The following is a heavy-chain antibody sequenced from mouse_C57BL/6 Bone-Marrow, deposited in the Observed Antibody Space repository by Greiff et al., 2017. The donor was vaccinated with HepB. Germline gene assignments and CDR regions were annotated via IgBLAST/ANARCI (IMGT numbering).Heavy chain of an antibody. D-gene: IGHD2-1*01. V-gene: IGHV1-59*01. J-gene: IGHJ3*01. CDR1: GYTFTSYW. Sequence: QVQLQQPGAELVRPGTSVKLSCTASGYTFTSYWMHWVKQRPGQGLEWIGVIDPSDSYTNYNQKFKGKATLTVDTSSSTAYMQLSSLTSEDSAVYYGARYGDLLWSQFAYWGQGTLVTVSA. CDR2: IDPSDSYT. CDR3: ARYGDLLWSQFAY.